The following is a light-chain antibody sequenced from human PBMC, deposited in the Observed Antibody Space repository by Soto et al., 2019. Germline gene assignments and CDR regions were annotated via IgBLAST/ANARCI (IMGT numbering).Light chain of an antibody. CDR3: QQSYSTPHT. J-gene: IGKJ4*01. CDR2: TAT. V-gene: IGKV1-39*01. Sequence: DIQMTQSPPSLSASVGDRVTISCWASQSISTYLSWYQQRPGKAPKLLIYTATNLQSRVPSRFSGRGSGTDFTLTITSMQPEDFATYYCQQSYSTPHTFGGGTKVEIK. CDR1: QSISTY.